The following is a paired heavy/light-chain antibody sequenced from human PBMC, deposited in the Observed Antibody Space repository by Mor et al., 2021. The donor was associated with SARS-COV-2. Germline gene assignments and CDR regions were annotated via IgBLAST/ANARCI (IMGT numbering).Heavy chain of an antibody. CDR2: ISGSGDVT. D-gene: IGHD6-19*01. Sequence: EVQLLESGGGLGQPGGSLTLSCAASGFSFSDYYMTWVRQAPGKGLEWLSIISGSGDVTKYADSVKGRFIISRDNSKKTLFLQMSNLRVDDTAVYYCAKRLYGVAGPFDTWGQGTLLTVSS. V-gene: IGHV3-23*01. CDR3: AKRLYGVAGPFDT. CDR1: GFSFSDYY. J-gene: IGHJ4*02.
Light chain of an antibody. CDR2: GAS. J-gene: IGKJ2*01. CDR3: HQYFETPYT. Sequence: DIQMTQSPSSLSASVGDRVTITCRASQGIGNSLAWFQQRPGKAPKLLLYGASRLQSGVPSRFSGRGSETDYTLTISSLQPEDFASYYCHQYFETPYTFGQGTKLEIK. V-gene: IGKV1-NL1*01. CDR1: QGIGNS.